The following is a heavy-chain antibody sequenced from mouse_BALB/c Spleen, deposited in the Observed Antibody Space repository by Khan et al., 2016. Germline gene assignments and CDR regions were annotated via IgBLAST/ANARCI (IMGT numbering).Heavy chain of an antibody. D-gene: IGHD2-14*01. CDR3: AKKGGYDVYFGV. CDR2: VWSGGST. V-gene: IGHV2-4-1*01. J-gene: IGHJ1*01. CDR1: GFSLTHYG. Sequence: QVQLKQSGPGLVQPSPSLSITCTVSGFSLTHYGVHWVRQSPGKGLEWLGVVWSGGSTDYNAAFISRLSISKDNSKCQVFFKMNSLQADDTAIYYWAKKGGYDVYFGVWGAGTTVTVSS.